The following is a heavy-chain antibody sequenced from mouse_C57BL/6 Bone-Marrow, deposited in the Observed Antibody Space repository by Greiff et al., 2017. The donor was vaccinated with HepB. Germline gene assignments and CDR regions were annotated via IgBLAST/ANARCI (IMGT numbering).Heavy chain of an antibody. D-gene: IGHD1-1*01. V-gene: IGHV1-64*01. Sequence: QVQLQQPGAELVKPGGSVKLSCKASGYTFTSYWMHWVKQRPGQGLEWIGMIHPNSGSTNYNEKFKSKATLTVDKSSSTAYMQLSSLTSEDSAVYYCARSTTVVYWYFDVWGTGTTVTVSS. CDR2: IHPNSGST. CDR3: ARSTTVVYWYFDV. CDR1: GYTFTSYW. J-gene: IGHJ1*03.